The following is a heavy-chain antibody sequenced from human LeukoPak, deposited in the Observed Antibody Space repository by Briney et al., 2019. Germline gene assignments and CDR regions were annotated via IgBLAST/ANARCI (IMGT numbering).Heavy chain of an antibody. CDR2: IYYSGST. V-gene: IGHV4-59*01. D-gene: IGHD3-9*01. CDR1: GGSISSYY. Sequence: PSETLSLTCTVSGGSISSYYWSWIRQPPGKGLEWIGYIYYSGSTNYNPSLKSRVTISVDTSKNQFSLKLSSVTAADTAVYYCARAYYDILTGYRILDYWGQGTLVTVSS. CDR3: ARAYYDILTGYRILDY. J-gene: IGHJ4*02.